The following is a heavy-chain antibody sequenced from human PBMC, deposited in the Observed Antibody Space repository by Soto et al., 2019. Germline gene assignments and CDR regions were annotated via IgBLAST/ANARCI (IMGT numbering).Heavy chain of an antibody. D-gene: IGHD6-19*01. CDR3: ARGAPHSSGWPDDP. Sequence: GASVKVSCKASGGTFSSYTISWVRQAPGQGLEWMGWISGYNGHTWFAQNVQDRLTMTTDTSTSAAYMELRSLRSDDTAVYYCARGAPHSSGWPDDPWGQGTLVTVSS. CDR1: GGTFSSYT. CDR2: ISGYNGHT. J-gene: IGHJ5*02. V-gene: IGHV1-18*01.